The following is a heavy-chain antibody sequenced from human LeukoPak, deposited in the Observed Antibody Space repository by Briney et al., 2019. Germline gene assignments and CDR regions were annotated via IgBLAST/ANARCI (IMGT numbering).Heavy chain of an antibody. CDR1: GYTFTGYY. Sequence: ASVKVSCKASGYTFTGYYMHWVRQAPGQGLEWMGWINPNSGGTNYAQKFQGWVTMTRDTSISAAYMELSRLRSDDTAVYYCARGGALNVDIVATITLDRGAFDIWGQGTMVTVSS. CDR2: INPNSGGT. J-gene: IGHJ3*02. V-gene: IGHV1-2*04. CDR3: ARGGALNVDIVATITLDRGAFDI. D-gene: IGHD5-12*01.